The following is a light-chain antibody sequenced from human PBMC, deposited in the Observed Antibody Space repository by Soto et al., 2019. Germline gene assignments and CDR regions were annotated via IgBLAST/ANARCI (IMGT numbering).Light chain of an antibody. V-gene: IGKV1-39*01. CDR2: AAS. J-gene: IGKJ1*01. Sequence: DIQMTQSPSSLSASVGDRVTITCRASQSISSYLNWYQQKPGKAPNLLIYAASSLQSGVPSRFSGSGSGTDCPLTISSLQPEDFAIYYCQQSDSTPRTFGQGTKVEIK. CDR1: QSISSY. CDR3: QQSDSTPRT.